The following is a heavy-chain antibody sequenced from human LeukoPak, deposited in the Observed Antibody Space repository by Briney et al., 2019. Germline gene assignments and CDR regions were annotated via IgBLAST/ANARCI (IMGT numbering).Heavy chain of an antibody. D-gene: IGHD3-9*01. J-gene: IGHJ5*02. V-gene: IGHV4-31*03. CDR3: ARLDILTAANFDP. CDR1: GGSISSGNCY. Sequence: PSQTLSLICTVSGGSISSGNCYWSWIRQHPGKGLEWIGYIYYSGGTQYNPSLKSRVTISVDTSKNQFSLRLSSVTAADTAVYYCARLDILTAANFDPWGQGTLVTVSS. CDR2: IYYSGGT.